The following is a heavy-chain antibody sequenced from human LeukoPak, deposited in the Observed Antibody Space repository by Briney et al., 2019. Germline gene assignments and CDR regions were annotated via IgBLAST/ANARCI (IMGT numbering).Heavy chain of an antibody. J-gene: IGHJ5*02. Sequence: SETLSLTCAVSGGSISSGGYSGSWIRQPPGKGLEWIWYIYHSGSTYYNPSLKSRVTISVDRSKNQFSLKLSSVTAADTAVYYCARDRTGSNWFDPWGQGTLVTVSS. CDR3: ARDRTGSNWFDP. CDR2: IYHSGST. V-gene: IGHV4-30-2*01. CDR1: GGSISSGGYS. D-gene: IGHD1-14*01.